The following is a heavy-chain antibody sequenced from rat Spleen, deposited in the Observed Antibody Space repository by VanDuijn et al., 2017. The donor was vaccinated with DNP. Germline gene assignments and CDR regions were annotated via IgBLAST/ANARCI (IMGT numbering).Heavy chain of an antibody. D-gene: IGHD1-12*02. Sequence: EVQLVESGGGLVQPGRSVKLSCAASGFTFSDYNMGWIRQAPTKGLEWVASISPSGVNTYYRDSVKGRFTISRDDAKSTLYLQMDSLRSEDTATYYCARSYYYDGSYSSPFSYWGQGTQVTVSS. V-gene: IGHV5-25*01. CDR1: GFTFSDYN. J-gene: IGHJ3*01. CDR3: ARSYYYDGSYSSPFSY. CDR2: ISPSGVNT.